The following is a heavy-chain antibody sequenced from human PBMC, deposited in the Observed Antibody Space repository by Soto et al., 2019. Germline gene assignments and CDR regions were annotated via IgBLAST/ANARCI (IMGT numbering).Heavy chain of an antibody. D-gene: IGHD2-15*01. CDR1: GVSISSDNFY. V-gene: IGHV4-39*02. CDR3: AKDNPGLPADH. J-gene: IGHJ4*02. CDR2: IYYRGST. Sequence: PSETLSLTCTVSGVSISSDNFYWGWIRQSPGKGLQWLATIYYRGSTYYNPSLKSRVTISVDTSENQFFLKLSSVTAADTAVYYCAKDNPGLPADHWGQGTLVTVSS.